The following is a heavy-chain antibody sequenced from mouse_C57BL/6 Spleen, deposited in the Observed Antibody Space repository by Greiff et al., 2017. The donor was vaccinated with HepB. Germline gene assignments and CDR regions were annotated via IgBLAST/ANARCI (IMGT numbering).Heavy chain of an antibody. J-gene: IGHJ4*01. CDR3: ARSGDYDGSPSYAMDY. V-gene: IGHV5-6*01. Sequence: EVKLVESGGDLVKPGGSLKLSCAASGFTFSSYGMSWVRQTPDKRLEWVATISSGGSYTYYPDSVKGRFTISRDNAKNTLYLQLSSLKSEDTAMYYCARSGDYDGSPSYAMDYWGQGTSVTVSS. CDR2: ISSGGSYT. CDR1: GFTFSSYG. D-gene: IGHD1-1*01.